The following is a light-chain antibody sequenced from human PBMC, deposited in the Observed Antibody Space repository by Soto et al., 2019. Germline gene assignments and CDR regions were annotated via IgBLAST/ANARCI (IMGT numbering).Light chain of an antibody. CDR2: DAS. V-gene: IGKV1-33*01. CDR3: QQYDNLPLT. Sequence: DIQMTQSPSSLSASVGDRVTITCQASQDISNYLNWYQQKPGKAPKLLIYDASNLETGVPSRFSGSVSGTNFTFTISSLQPEDIATYYSQQYDNLPLTFGPGTKVDIK. J-gene: IGKJ3*01. CDR1: QDISNY.